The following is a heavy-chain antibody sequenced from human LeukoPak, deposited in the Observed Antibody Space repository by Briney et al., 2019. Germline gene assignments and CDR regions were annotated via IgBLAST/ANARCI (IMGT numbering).Heavy chain of an antibody. V-gene: IGHV3-30*18. CDR3: AKAPYEDCYYYYGMDV. CDR1: GFTFSSYG. J-gene: IGHJ6*02. Sequence: GRSLRLSCAASGFTFSSYGMHWVRQAPGKGLEWVAVISYDGSNKYYADSVKGRFTISRDNSKNTLYLQMNSLRAEDTAVYYCAKAPYEDCYYYYGMDVWGQGTTVTVSS. D-gene: IGHD3-3*01. CDR2: ISYDGSNK.